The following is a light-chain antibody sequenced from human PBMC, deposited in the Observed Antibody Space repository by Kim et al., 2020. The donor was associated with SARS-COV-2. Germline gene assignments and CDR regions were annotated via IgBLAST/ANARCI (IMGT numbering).Light chain of an antibody. CDR2: GND. CDR3: AAWDDTLNGRM. J-gene: IGLJ3*02. Sequence: GQRVTISCSATTSNIGNNPVSWYQQRTRTAPKLIIYGNDGRPSRVPDRFSGSKSGTSAALAISGVQSDDEADYYCAAWDDTLNGRMFGGGTQLTVL. V-gene: IGLV1-44*01. CDR1: TSNIGNNP.